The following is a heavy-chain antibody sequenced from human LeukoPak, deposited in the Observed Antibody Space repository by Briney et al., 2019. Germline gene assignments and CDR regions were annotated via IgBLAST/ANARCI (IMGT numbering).Heavy chain of an antibody. CDR2: IYYTGST. CDR1: GGSINSGDYY. V-gene: IGHV4-30-4*01. CDR3: ARHGGRWLGPFDY. D-gene: IGHD6-19*01. J-gene: IGHJ4*02. Sequence: PSETLSLTCTVSGGSINSGDYYWSWIRQPPGKGLEWIGYIYYTGSTYYNPSLKSRVTISVDTSKNQFSLKLSSVTAADTAVYYCARHGGRWLGPFDYWGQGTLVTVSS.